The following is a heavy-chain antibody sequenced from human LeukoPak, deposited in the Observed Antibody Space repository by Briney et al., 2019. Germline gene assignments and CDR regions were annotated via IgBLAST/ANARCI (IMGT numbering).Heavy chain of an antibody. Sequence: PGGSLRLSCAASGFTFSSYGMHWVRQAPGKGLEWVAVIWYDGSNKYYAESVKGRFTISRDNSKNTLYLQMNSLRAEDTAVYYCARDIGVVVAATHFDYWGQGTLVTVSS. D-gene: IGHD2-15*01. CDR3: ARDIGVVVAATHFDY. CDR2: IWYDGSNK. J-gene: IGHJ4*02. V-gene: IGHV3-33*01. CDR1: GFTFSSYG.